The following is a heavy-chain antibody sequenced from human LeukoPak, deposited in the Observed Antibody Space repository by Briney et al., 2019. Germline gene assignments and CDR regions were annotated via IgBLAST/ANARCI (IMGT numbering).Heavy chain of an antibody. D-gene: IGHD3-10*01. CDR1: VVSISSSSYY. J-gene: IGHJ3*02. Sequence: SETLSLTCTVSVVSISSSSYYWGWIRQPPGKGLECIGCIYYSGGTYYNPSLKSRVTIYVDTAKNQVSLKLSSVTAADTAVYFCARGSGSYVNDAFDIWGQVTMVTVSS. CDR3: ARGSGSYVNDAFDI. CDR2: IYYSGGT. V-gene: IGHV4-39*07.